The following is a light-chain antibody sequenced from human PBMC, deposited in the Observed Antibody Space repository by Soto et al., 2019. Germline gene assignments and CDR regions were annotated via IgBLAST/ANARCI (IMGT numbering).Light chain of an antibody. CDR2: GAS. CDR1: QSVTTN. Sequence: EVVMTQSLATLSVSPGERATLSCRASQSVTTNMAWYQQKPGQAPRLLIYGASTRATGIPARFSGSGSGTDFTLTISSLQSEDFATYYCQQATSFPITFGQGTRPEIK. V-gene: IGKV3-15*01. CDR3: QQATSFPIT. J-gene: IGKJ5*01.